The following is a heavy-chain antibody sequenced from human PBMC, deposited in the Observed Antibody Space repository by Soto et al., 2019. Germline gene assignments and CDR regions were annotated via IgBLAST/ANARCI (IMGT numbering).Heavy chain of an antibody. Sequence: DVQLLESGGNLVQPGGSLRLSCSASGFTLSSYAMSWVRQAPGKGLEWVSSISAGGGLKYYADSVRGRFTVSRDNSKNILYLQMDNLRDEDTALYYCAREVGAPSGWLDPWGQGTQVTVSS. CDR1: GFTLSSYA. CDR2: ISAGGGLK. J-gene: IGHJ5*02. D-gene: IGHD1-26*01. V-gene: IGHV3-23*01. CDR3: AREVGAPSGWLDP.